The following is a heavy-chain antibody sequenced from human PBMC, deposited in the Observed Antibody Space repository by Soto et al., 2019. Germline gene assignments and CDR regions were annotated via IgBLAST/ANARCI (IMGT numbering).Heavy chain of an antibody. CDR1: GGTFSSYA. V-gene: IGHV1-69*06. J-gene: IGHJ6*02. CDR3: ARVGYNSWSGYNYYGMDV. D-gene: IGHD3-3*01. Sequence: QVRLVQSGAEVKKPGSSVKVSCEASGGTFSSYAVTWVRQAPGQGLEWMGGIIPTVTTPNYAQKFKGRLTISADNSTSTSYMELSSLRSEDTGVYYCARVGYNSWSGYNYYGMDVWGQGTTVIVSS. CDR2: IIPTVTTP.